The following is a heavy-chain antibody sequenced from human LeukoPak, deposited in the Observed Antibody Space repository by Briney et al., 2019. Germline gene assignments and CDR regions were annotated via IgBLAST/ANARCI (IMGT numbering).Heavy chain of an antibody. J-gene: IGHJ6*02. CDR3: ARDRTSYLAGMDV. D-gene: IGHD1-26*01. Sequence: GGSLRLSCAASGFTFSSYSMNWVRQAPGKGLEWVSSISSSSSYIYYADSVKGRFTISRDNAKNSVYLQMNSLRAEDTAVYYCARDRTSYLAGMDVWGQGTTVTVSS. V-gene: IGHV3-21*01. CDR1: GFTFSSYS. CDR2: ISSSSSYI.